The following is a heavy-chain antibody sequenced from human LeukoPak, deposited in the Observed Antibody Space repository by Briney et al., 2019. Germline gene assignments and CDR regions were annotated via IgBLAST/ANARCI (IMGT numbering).Heavy chain of an antibody. D-gene: IGHD2-15*01. CDR2: IIPIFGTA. Sequence: GASVKVSCKASGGTFISYAISWVRQAPGQGLEWIGGIIPIFGTANYAQKFQGRVTITADESTSTAYMELSSLRSEDTAVYYCAIGPYCSGGSCYSFFDYWGQGTLVTVSS. V-gene: IGHV1-69*13. J-gene: IGHJ4*02. CDR3: AIGPYCSGGSCYSFFDY. CDR1: GGTFISYA.